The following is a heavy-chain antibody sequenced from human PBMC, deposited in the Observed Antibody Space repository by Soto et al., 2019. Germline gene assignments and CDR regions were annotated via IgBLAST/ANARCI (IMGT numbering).Heavy chain of an antibody. V-gene: IGHV1-2*02. D-gene: IGHD3-10*01. J-gene: IGHJ4*02. CDR1: GYTFTAYY. CDR2: INPNGGGT. CDR3: ARAVHTMIQGVRFRVDQ. Sequence: GASVKVSCKASGYTFTAYYIHWVRQAPGQGLEWMGWINPNGGGTKYAQRFQGRVTMTRDTSINTAYMELTRLTSDDTAVYYCARAVHTMIQGVRFRVDQWGQGTLVTVSP.